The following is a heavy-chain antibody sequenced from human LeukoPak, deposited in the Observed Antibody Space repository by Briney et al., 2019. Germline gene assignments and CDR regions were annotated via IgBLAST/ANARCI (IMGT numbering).Heavy chain of an antibody. CDR3: ARALSGGTARTSNYMDV. V-gene: IGHV1-69*05. Sequence: SVKVSCKASGGTFSSYAISWVRQAPGQGLEWMGAIIPIFGTANYAQKFQGRVTITTDESTSTAYMELSSLRSEDTAVYYCARALSGGTARTSNYMDVWGKGTTVTVSS. D-gene: IGHD6-13*01. J-gene: IGHJ6*03. CDR1: GGTFSSYA. CDR2: IIPIFGTA.